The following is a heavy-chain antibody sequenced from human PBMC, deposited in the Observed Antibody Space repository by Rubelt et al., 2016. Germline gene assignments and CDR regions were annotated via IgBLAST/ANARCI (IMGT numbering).Heavy chain of an antibody. Sequence: QVQLQESGPGLVKPSGTLSLTCAVSGGSISSSNWWSWVRQPPGKGLEWIGEIYHSGSTNYNPSLKSRVTRSVDKPKNQFSLKLSSVTAADTAVYYCASQYNWNAVLHAFDIWGQGTMVTVSS. J-gene: IGHJ3*02. D-gene: IGHD1-1*01. CDR3: ASQYNWNAVLHAFDI. V-gene: IGHV4-4*02. CDR1: GGSISSSNW. CDR2: IYHSGST.